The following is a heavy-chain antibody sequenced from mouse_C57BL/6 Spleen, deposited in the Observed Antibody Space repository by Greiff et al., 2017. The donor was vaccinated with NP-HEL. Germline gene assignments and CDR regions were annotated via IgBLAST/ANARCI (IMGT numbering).Heavy chain of an antibody. Sequence: VQLQQSGAELVKPGASVKISCKASGYAFSSYWMNWVKQRPGKGLEWIGQIYPGDGDTNYNGKFKGKATLNADKSSSTAYMQLSSLTSEDSAVYCCARDYGSSYENWYFDVWGTGTTVTVSS. V-gene: IGHV1-80*01. J-gene: IGHJ1*03. CDR2: IYPGDGDT. CDR1: GYAFSSYW. CDR3: ARDYGSSYENWYFDV. D-gene: IGHD1-1*01.